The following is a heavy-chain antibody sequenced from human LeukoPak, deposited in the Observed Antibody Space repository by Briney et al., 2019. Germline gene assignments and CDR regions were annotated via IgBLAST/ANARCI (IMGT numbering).Heavy chain of an antibody. CDR1: GYTFTSYD. Sequence: GASVKVSCKASGYTFTSYDINWVRQATGQGLEWMGWMNPNTGNTGYAQKFQGRVTMTRNTSVSTAYMELSSLRSEDTAVYYCARGRVPRLGYCSSTSCDDAFDIWGQGTMVTVSS. V-gene: IGHV1-8*01. J-gene: IGHJ3*02. CDR2: MNPNTGNT. D-gene: IGHD2-2*01. CDR3: ARGRVPRLGYCSSTSCDDAFDI.